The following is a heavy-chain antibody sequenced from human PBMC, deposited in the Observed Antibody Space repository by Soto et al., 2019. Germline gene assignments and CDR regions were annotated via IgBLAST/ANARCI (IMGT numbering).Heavy chain of an antibody. Sequence: ASVKVSCKASGYTFTSYGISWVRQAPGQGLEWMGWISAYNGNTNYAQKLQGRVTMTTDTSTSTAYMELRSLRSDDTAVYYCARDGPRWLVLGDYYGMDGWGQATRFTVAS. CDR3: ARDGPRWLVLGDYYGMDG. D-gene: IGHD6-19*01. CDR2: ISAYNGNT. J-gene: IGHJ6*02. CDR1: GYTFTSYG. V-gene: IGHV1-18*01.